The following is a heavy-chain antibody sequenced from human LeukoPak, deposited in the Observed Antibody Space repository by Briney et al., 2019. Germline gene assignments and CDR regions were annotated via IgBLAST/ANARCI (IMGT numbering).Heavy chain of an antibody. V-gene: IGHV3-23*01. J-gene: IGHJ4*02. Sequence: PGGSLRLSCAASGFTFSSYAMSWVRQAPGKGLEWVSAISGSGGSTYYADSVKGRFTISRDNSKNTLYLQMNSLRAEDTAVYYCAKYYNAYCGGDCYFDYWGQGTLVTVSS. CDR2: ISGSGGST. CDR3: AKYYNAYCGGDCYFDY. D-gene: IGHD2-21*02. CDR1: GFTFSSYA.